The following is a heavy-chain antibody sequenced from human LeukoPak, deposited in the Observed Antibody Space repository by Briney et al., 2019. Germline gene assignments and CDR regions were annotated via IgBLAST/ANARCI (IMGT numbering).Heavy chain of an antibody. D-gene: IGHD4-11*01. CDR2: ISWNSGSI. V-gene: IGHV3-9*03. Sequence: QSGGSLRLSCAASGFTFDDYAMHWVRQAPGKGLEWVSGISWNSGSIGCADSVKGRFTISRDNAKNSLYLQMNSLRAEDMALYYCAKDLSPTVTTALDYWGQGTLVTVSS. J-gene: IGHJ4*02. CDR1: GFTFDDYA. CDR3: AKDLSPTVTTALDY.